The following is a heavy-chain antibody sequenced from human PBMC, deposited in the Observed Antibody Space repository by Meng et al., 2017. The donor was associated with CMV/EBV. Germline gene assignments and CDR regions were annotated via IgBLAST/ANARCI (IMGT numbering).Heavy chain of an antibody. J-gene: IGHJ5*02. V-gene: IGHV1-69*05. Sequence: DAIGWVRHAPGQGREWMGGVNPIFGTAKYAQKFQSRVTITTDESTSTAYMELSSLRSEDTAVYYCARAGWGLGYCSSTSCYGNWFDPWGQGTLVTVSS. CDR2: VNPIFGTA. CDR1: DA. D-gene: IGHD2-2*01. CDR3: ARAGWGLGYCSSTSCYGNWFDP.